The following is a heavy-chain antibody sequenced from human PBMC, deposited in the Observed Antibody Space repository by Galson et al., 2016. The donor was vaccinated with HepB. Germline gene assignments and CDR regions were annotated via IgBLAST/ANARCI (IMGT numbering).Heavy chain of an antibody. D-gene: IGHD3-10*01. CDR3: AIRPAITGAPFDY. CDR1: GYRFSSHW. V-gene: IGHV5-51*01. J-gene: IGHJ4*02. CDR2: VSPGNSDF. Sequence: QSGAEVKKPGESLKISCKGSGYRFSSHWIGWVRQMPGKGLEWMGIVSPGNSDFRYNPSFEGQVSITVDETINTAYLQWGSLKASDTAMYYCAIRPAITGAPFDYWGPGTLVAVSS.